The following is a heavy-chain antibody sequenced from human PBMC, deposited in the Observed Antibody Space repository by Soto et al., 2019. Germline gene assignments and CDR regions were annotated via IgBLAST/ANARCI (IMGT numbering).Heavy chain of an antibody. Sequence: EVQLLESGGGLVQPGGSLRLSCAASGFTFSNFAMTWVRQAPGKGLEWVSTIVDSGGNTYYADSVKGRFTISRDNSKDTLFLQRNSLSVEDTAVYYCAEGGFYDGFDYWGHGTLVTVSS. CDR3: AEGGFYDGFDY. V-gene: IGHV3-23*01. D-gene: IGHD5-12*01. J-gene: IGHJ4*01. CDR2: IVDSGGNT. CDR1: GFTFSNFA.